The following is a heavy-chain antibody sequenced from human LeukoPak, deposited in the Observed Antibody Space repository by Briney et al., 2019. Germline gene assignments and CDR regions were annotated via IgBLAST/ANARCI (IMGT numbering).Heavy chain of an antibody. CDR2: ISSSSSYI. V-gene: IGHV3-21*01. J-gene: IGHJ6*02. D-gene: IGHD2-15*01. Sequence: GGSLRLSCAASGFTFSSYSMNWVRQAPGKGLDWVSSISSSSSYIYYADSVKGRFTISRDNAKNSLYLQMNSLRAEDTAVYYCARFGPYCSGGSCNYGMDVWGQGTTVTVSS. CDR3: ARFGPYCSGGSCNYGMDV. CDR1: GFTFSSYS.